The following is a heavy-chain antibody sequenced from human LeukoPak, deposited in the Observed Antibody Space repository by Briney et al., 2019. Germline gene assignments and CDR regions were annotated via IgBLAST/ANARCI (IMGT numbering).Heavy chain of an antibody. D-gene: IGHD5-12*01. J-gene: IGHJ4*02. CDR1: GFTFSSYA. CDR2: ISYDGSNK. CDR3: AKEGGVATYFDY. V-gene: IGHV3-30*07. Sequence: GGSLRLSCAASGFTFSSYAMHWVRQAPGKGLEWVAVISYDGSNKYYADSVKGRFTISRDNSKNMLYLQMNSLRAEDTAVYYCAKEGGVATYFDYWGQGTLVTVSS.